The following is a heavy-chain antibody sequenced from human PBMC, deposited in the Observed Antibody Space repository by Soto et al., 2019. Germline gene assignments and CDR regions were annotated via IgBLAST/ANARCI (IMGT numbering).Heavy chain of an antibody. D-gene: IGHD3-9*01. J-gene: IGHJ4*02. CDR3: ARDADTTGHYSHFDL. Sequence: QVQLVESGGGVVQPGGSLRLSCAASGFTFSYYGFHWVRQAPGKGLEWVAVMHTGGNEKYYVDPVKGRFTVSRDDSRNMVYLEMSGLRAEDTAEYFCARDADTTGHYSHFDLWGRGALVTVS. V-gene: IGHV3-33*08. CDR2: MHTGGNEK. CDR1: GFTFSYYG.